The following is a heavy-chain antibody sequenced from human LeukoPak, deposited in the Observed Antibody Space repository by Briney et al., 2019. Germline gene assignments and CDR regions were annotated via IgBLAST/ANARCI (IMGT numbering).Heavy chain of an antibody. Sequence: PGGSLRLSCAASGFTFSDYYMSWIRQAPGRGLEWVSYISSSSSYTNYADSVKGRFTISRDNAKNSLHLQMNSLRAEDTAVYYCARYGSGSSYLDYWGQGTLVTVSS. CDR3: ARYGSGSSYLDY. CDR2: ISSSSSYT. V-gene: IGHV3-11*03. CDR1: GFTFSDYY. J-gene: IGHJ4*02. D-gene: IGHD3-10*01.